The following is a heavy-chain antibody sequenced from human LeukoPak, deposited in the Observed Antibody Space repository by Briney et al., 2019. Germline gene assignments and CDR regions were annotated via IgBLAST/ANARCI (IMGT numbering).Heavy chain of an antibody. CDR1: GFTFSSYA. D-gene: IGHD4-4*01. CDR3: AEETVVTTGGALDI. Sequence: GGSLRLSCAASGFTFSSYAMSWVRQAPGNGLEWVSAISGSGGSTYYADSVKGRFTISRDNSKNTLYLQMNSLRAEDTAVYYCAEETVVTTGGALDIWGQGTMVTVSS. CDR2: ISGSGGST. J-gene: IGHJ3*02. V-gene: IGHV3-23*01.